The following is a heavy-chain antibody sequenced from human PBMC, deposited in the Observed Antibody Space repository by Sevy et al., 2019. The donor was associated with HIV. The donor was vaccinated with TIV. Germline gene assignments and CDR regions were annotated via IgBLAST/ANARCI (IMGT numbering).Heavy chain of an antibody. J-gene: IGHJ4*02. CDR2: IYPGDSDT. V-gene: IGHV5-51*01. CDR3: ARHGTYYFWGGYWTFDY. D-gene: IGHD3-3*01. Sequence: GESLKISCKGSGYSFTSYWIGWVRQMPGKGLEWMGIIYPGDSDTRYSPSFQGQVTISADKSISTAYLQWSSLKASDTAMYYCARHGTYYFWGGYWTFDYWGQGTLVTVSS. CDR1: GYSFTSYW.